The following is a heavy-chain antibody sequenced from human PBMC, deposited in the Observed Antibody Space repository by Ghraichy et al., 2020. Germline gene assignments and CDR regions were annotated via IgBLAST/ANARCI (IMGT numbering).Heavy chain of an antibody. CDR3: AKDYSSGWGDAFDI. V-gene: IGHV3-23*01. J-gene: IGHJ3*02. CDR1: GFTFSSYA. D-gene: IGHD6-19*01. CDR2: ISGSGGST. Sequence: GESLNISCAASGFTFSSYAMSWVRQAPGKGLEWVSAISGSGGSTYYADSVKGRFTISRDNSKNTLYLQMNSLRAEDTAVYYCAKDYSSGWGDAFDIWGQGTMVTVSS.